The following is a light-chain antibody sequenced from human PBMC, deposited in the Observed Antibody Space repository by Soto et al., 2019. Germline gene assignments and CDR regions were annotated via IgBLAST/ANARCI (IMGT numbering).Light chain of an antibody. J-gene: IGLJ1*01. CDR3: NSYTSSSTYV. V-gene: IGLV2-14*03. CDR2: DVS. Sequence: QSVLPQPASVSGSPGQSITISCTGNSSDVGRYNYVSWYQQHPGKAPKLIIYDVSNRPSGVSNRFSGSKSGNTASLTISGLQAEDEADYYCNSYTSSSTYVFGTGTKVTVL. CDR1: SSDVGRYNY.